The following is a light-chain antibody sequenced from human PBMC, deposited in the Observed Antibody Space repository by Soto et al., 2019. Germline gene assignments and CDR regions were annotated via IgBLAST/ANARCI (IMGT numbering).Light chain of an antibody. CDR2: AAS. Sequence: DIQMTQSPSSLSASVGDRVTITCRASQSISSYLNWYQQKPGKAPKILIYAASSLQSGVPSRFRGSGSGTDFTLTISSLQPEDVATYYCQQSYSTPLTVGQGTRLEI. CDR3: QQSYSTPLT. J-gene: IGKJ5*01. CDR1: QSISSY. V-gene: IGKV1-39*01.